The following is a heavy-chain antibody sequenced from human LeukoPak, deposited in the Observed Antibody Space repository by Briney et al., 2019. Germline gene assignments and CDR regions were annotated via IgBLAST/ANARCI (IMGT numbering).Heavy chain of an antibody. CDR3: AKDAYSGFSSSYNMDY. CDR2: INPNSGVT. CDR1: GYTFTSYG. D-gene: IGHD5-18*01. Sequence: ASVKVSCKASGYTFTSYGISWVRQAPGQGLEWMGWINPNSGVTNYAQKFQGRVTMTRDTSINTAYMELHSLTSDDTAMYYCAKDAYSGFSSSYNMDYWGQGILVTVSS. V-gene: IGHV1-2*02. J-gene: IGHJ4*02.